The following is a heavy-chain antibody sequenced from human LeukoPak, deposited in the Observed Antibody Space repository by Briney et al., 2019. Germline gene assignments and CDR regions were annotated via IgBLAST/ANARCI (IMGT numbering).Heavy chain of an antibody. CDR2: ISSSSSYI. V-gene: IGHV3-21*01. Sequence: PGGSLRLSCAASGFTFSSYSMNWVRQAPGKGLEWVSSISSSSSYIYYADSVKGRFTISRDNAKNSLYLQMNSLRAEDTAVYYCARDLRYYYDSSGYPLSNWFDPWGQGTLVTVSS. CDR1: GFTFSSYS. CDR3: ARDLRYYYDSSGYPLSNWFDP. J-gene: IGHJ5*02. D-gene: IGHD3-22*01.